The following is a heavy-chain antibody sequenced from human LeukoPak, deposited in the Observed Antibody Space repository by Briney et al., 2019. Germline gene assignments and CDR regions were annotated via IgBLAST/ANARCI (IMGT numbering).Heavy chain of an antibody. CDR3: AIPQLAAAGTVSDY. D-gene: IGHD6-13*01. CDR1: GYTFTRYY. Sequence: GASVKVSCKASGYTFTRYYMHWVPQAPGQRLEWRGWINPNSGGTNYAQKFQGRVTMTRDTSITTAYMELSRLRSDDTAVYYCAIPQLAAAGTVSDYWGQGTLVTVSS. V-gene: IGHV1-2*02. J-gene: IGHJ4*02. CDR2: INPNSGGT.